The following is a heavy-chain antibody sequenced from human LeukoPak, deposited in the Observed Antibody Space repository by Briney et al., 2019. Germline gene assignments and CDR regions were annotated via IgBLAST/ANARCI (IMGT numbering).Heavy chain of an antibody. CDR3: AKDPYVGGGYHFDS. D-gene: IGHD3-22*01. J-gene: IGHJ4*02. V-gene: IGHV3-23*01. Sequence: GGSLRLSCAASGFTFSNYAMNWVRQAPGKGLEWVSGLSDDGFKTYYADSVKGRFTISRDNSKNTLYLQMNSLRAEDTAIYYCAKDPYVGGGYHFDSWGQGSLVTVSS. CDR2: LSDDGFKT. CDR1: GFTFSNYA.